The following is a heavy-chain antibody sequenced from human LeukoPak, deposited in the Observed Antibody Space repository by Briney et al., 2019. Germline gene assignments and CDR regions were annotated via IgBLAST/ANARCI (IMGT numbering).Heavy chain of an antibody. CDR2: MNPNSGGS. V-gene: IGHV1-8*01. CDR1: GYTFTSYS. J-gene: IGHJ4*02. CDR3: AREVRRGTYDY. Sequence: ASVKVSCMASGYTFTSYSINWVRQATGQGLEWMGWMNPNSGGSGPAQKFQGRVTMTWNTPISTAYMELSSLTSDDTAVYYCAREVRRGTYDYWGQGTLVTVTP. D-gene: IGHD3-16*01.